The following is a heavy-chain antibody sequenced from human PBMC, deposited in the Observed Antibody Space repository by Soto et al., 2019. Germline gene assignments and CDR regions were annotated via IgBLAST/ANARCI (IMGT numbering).Heavy chain of an antibody. CDR3: AKDGGDCNSTSCYNYHYYGKDV. D-gene: IGHD2-2*01. CDR2: IWYDGSNK. V-gene: IGHV3-33*06. Sequence: QVQLVESGGGVVQPGRSLRLSCAASGFTFSSYGMHWVRQAPGKGLEWVAVIWYDGSNKYYADSVKGRFTISRDNSKNTLYLQMNSLRAEDTAVYYCAKDGGDCNSTSCYNYHYYGKDVWGQGTTVTVSS. J-gene: IGHJ6*02. CDR1: GFTFSSYG.